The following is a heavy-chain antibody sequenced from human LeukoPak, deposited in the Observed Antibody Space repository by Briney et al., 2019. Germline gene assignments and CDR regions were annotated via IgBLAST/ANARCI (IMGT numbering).Heavy chain of an antibody. J-gene: IGHJ4*02. CDR1: GFSFSGYH. Sequence: PGGSLRLSRAASGFSFSGYHMHWVRQAPGKGLEWVAVIWYDGSKEYYADSVQGRFTISRDNSKSTLYLQMSSLRAEDTAVYYCARDQSGYNDQWGQGTLVTVSS. D-gene: IGHD5-24*01. CDR3: ARDQSGYNDQ. V-gene: IGHV3-33*01. CDR2: IWYDGSKE.